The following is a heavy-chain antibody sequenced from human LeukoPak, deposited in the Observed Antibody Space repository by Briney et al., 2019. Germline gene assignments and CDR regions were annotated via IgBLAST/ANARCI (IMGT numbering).Heavy chain of an antibody. CDR1: GGSISSYY. J-gene: IGHJ4*02. V-gene: IGHV4-59*01. CDR2: IYYSGST. Sequence: PSETLSLTCTVSGGSISSYYWSWIRQPPGKGLEWIGYIYYSGSTNYNPSLKSRVTISVDTSKNQFSLKLSSVTAADTAVYYCARSRVAGLIDYWGQRTLVTDSS. D-gene: IGHD6-19*01. CDR3: ARSRVAGLIDY.